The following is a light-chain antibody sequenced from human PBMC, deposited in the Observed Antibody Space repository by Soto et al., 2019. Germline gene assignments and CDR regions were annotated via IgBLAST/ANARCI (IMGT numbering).Light chain of an antibody. V-gene: IGLV1-47*01. CDR3: QVWESATDFYV. CDR1: SSNIGDNY. CDR2: RNN. Sequence: QSVLTQPPSASGTPGQRVTISCSGSSSNIGDNYVYWYQQLPGTAPKLVIYRNNQRPSGVPDRFSGSKSATSASLSINRVEPDDEADYYCQVWESATDFYVFGSGTKVTVL. J-gene: IGLJ1*01.